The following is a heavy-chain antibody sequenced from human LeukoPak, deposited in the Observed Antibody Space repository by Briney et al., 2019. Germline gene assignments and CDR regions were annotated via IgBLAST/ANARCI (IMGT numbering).Heavy chain of an antibody. CDR1: GFTFSSYG. V-gene: IGHV3-30*02. CDR2: IRYDGSNK. D-gene: IGHD2-15*01. J-gene: IGHJ6*03. CDR3: AKNGDRGAYCSGGSCYPYYYYYIDV. Sequence: GGSLRLSCAASGFTFSSYGMHWVRQAPGKGLEWVTFIRYDGSNKYYADSVKGRFTISRDNSKNTLYLQMNSLRAEDTAIYYCAKNGDRGAYCSGGSCYPYYYYYIDVWGKGTTVTISS.